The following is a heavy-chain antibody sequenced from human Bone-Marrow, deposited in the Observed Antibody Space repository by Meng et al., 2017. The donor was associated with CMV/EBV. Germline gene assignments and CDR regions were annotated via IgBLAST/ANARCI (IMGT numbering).Heavy chain of an antibody. CDR1: GFTFSSYA. CDR3: AKDSSYYYGSGSYLMYYYYGMDV. J-gene: IGHJ6*02. V-gene: IGHV3-23*01. D-gene: IGHD3-10*01. CDR2: ISGSGGST. Sequence: GESLKISCAASGFTFSSYAMSWVRQAPGKGLEWVSAISGSGGSTYYADSVKGRFTISRDNSKNTLYLQMNSLRAEDTAVYYCAKDSSYYYGSGSYLMYYYYGMDVWGQGTTVTVSS.